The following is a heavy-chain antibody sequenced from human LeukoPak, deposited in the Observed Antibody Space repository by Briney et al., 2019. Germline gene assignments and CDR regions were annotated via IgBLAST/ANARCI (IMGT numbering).Heavy chain of an antibody. D-gene: IGHD6-13*01. Sequence: ASVKVSCKASGYTFTSYAMHWVRQAPGQRLEWMGWLNAGNGNTKYSQKFQGRVTITRDTSASTAYMELSGLRSEDTAVYYCALASYLGIDEGAGFDPWGQGTLVTVSS. CDR1: GYTFTSYA. V-gene: IGHV1-3*01. CDR2: LNAGNGNT. CDR3: ALASYLGIDEGAGFDP. J-gene: IGHJ5*02.